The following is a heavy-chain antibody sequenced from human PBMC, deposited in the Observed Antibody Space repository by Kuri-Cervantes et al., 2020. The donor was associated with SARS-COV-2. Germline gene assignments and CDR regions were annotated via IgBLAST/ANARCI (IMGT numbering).Heavy chain of an antibody. CDR3: ARSILWFGELLSAYYYYGMDV. V-gene: IGHV3-23*01. CDR1: GFTFSSYA. Sequence: GESLKISCAASGFTFSSYAMSWVRQAPGKGLEWVSAISGSGGSTYYADSVKGRFTISRDNAKNTLYLQMNSLRAEDTAVYYCARSILWFGELLSAYYYYGMDVWGQGATVT. D-gene: IGHD3-10*01. J-gene: IGHJ6*02. CDR2: ISGSGGST.